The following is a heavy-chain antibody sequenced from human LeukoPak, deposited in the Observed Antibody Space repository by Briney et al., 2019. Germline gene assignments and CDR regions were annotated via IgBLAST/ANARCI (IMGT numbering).Heavy chain of an antibody. V-gene: IGHV3-30-3*01. CDR1: GFTFSSYA. Sequence: GGSLRLSCAASGFTFSSYAMHWVRQAPGKGLEWVAVISYDGSNKYYADSVKGRFTISRDNSKNTLYLQMNSLRAEDTAVYYCARGADTSYSGSAEYWGQGTPVTVSS. J-gene: IGHJ4*02. D-gene: IGHD1-26*01. CDR2: ISYDGSNK. CDR3: ARGADTSYSGSAEY.